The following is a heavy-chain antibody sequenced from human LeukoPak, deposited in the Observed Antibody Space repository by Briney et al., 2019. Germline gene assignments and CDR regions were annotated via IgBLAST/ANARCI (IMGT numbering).Heavy chain of an antibody. D-gene: IGHD2/OR15-2a*01. V-gene: IGHV4-31*03. CDR3: ARNNAFDI. Sequence: NPSETLSLTCTVSGGSISSSSYYWGWIRQPPGKGLEWIGYIYYSGSTYYNPSLKSRVTISVDTSKNQFSLKLSSVTAADTAVYYCARNNAFDIWGQGTMVTVSS. J-gene: IGHJ3*02. CDR1: GGSISSSSYY. CDR2: IYYSGST.